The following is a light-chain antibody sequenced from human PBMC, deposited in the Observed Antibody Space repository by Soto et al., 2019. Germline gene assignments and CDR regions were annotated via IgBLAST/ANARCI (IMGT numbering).Light chain of an antibody. J-gene: IGLJ1*01. V-gene: IGLV2-14*02. CDR3: CSYTSSSRYV. Sequence: QSVLTQPASVSGPPGQSITISCTGNSSDVGSYNLVSWYQHHPGKAPTLLIFEASKRPSGISNRFSGSKSDNTASLAISGLQAEDEADYYYCSYTSSSRYVFGTGTKVTVL. CDR1: SSDVGSYNL. CDR2: EAS.